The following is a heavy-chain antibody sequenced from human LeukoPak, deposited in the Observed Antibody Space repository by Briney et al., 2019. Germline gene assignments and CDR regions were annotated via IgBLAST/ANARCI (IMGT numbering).Heavy chain of an antibody. J-gene: IGHJ5*02. CDR2: IYYSGST. CDR3: ARHDVLVGVLNWFDP. D-gene: IGHD3-22*01. Sequence: PSETLSLTCTVSGGSISSSSYYWGWIRQPPGKGLEWIGSIYYSGSTYYNPSLKSRVTISVDTSKNQFSLKLSSVTAADTAVYYCARHDVLVGVLNWFDPWGQGTLVTVSS. V-gene: IGHV4-39*01. CDR1: GGSISSSSYY.